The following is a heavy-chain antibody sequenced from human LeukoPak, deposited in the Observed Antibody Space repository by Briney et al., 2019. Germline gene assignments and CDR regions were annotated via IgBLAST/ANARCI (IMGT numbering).Heavy chain of an antibody. CDR2: IYYSGST. Sequence: SETLSLTCTVSGGSIGSYYWTWIRQPPGKGLEWIGYIYYSGSTNYNPSPKSRVTILVDTSKNQFSLKLSSVTTADTAVYYCARTTERGYTYNYFYYYYMDVWGKGTTVTVSS. J-gene: IGHJ6*03. V-gene: IGHV4-59*01. D-gene: IGHD5-18*01. CDR3: ARTTERGYTYNYFYYYYMDV. CDR1: GGSIGSYY.